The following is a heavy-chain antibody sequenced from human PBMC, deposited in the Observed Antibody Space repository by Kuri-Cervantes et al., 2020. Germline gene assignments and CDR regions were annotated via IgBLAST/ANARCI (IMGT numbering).Heavy chain of an antibody. CDR1: GYTFTSYA. V-gene: IGHV7-4-1*02. CDR3: AGGRGFRQQRWFDP. Sequence: ASVKVSCKASGYTFTSYAMNWVRQAPGQGLEWMGWINTNTGNPTYAQGFTGRFVFSLDTSVSTAYLQISSLKAEDTAVYYCAGGRGFRQQRWFDPWGQGTLVTVSS. CDR2: INTNTGNP. J-gene: IGHJ5*02. D-gene: IGHD6-13*01.